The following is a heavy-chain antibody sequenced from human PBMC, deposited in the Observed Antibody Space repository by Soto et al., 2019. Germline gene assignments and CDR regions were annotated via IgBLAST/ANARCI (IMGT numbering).Heavy chain of an antibody. CDR1: GFTFSSYG. D-gene: IGHD5-18*01. V-gene: IGHV3-33*01. CDR2: IWYDGSNK. Sequence: QVQLVESGGGVVQPGRSLRLSCAASGFTFSSYGMHWVRQAPGKGLEWVAVIWYDGSNKYYADSVKGRFTISRDNSKNTLYLQRNSLRAEDTAVYYCARDRRIQLWTPFGYWGQGTLVTVSS. J-gene: IGHJ4*02. CDR3: ARDRRIQLWTPFGY.